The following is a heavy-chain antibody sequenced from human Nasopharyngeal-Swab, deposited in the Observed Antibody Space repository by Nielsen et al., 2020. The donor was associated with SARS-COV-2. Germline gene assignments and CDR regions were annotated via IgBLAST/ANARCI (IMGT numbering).Heavy chain of an antibody. J-gene: IGHJ4*02. Sequence: GESLKISCAASGFTFSSYAMHWVRQAPGKGLEWVAVISYDGSNKYYADSVKGRFTISRDNSKNTLYLQMNSLRAEDTAVYYCARPYSRSYWSYFDYWGQGTLVTVSS. CDR2: ISYDGSNK. D-gene: IGHD1-26*01. CDR1: GFTFSSYA. CDR3: ARPYSRSYWSYFDY. V-gene: IGHV3-30-3*01.